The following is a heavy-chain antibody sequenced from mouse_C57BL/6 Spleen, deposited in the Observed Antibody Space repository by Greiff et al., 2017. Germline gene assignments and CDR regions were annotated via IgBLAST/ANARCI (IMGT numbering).Heavy chain of an antibody. V-gene: IGHV7-3*01. CDR1: GFTFTDYY. J-gene: IGHJ4*01. CDR3: ARCTLGRYYAMDY. CDR2: IRNKANGYTT. Sequence: EVKLMESGGGLVQPGGSLSLSCAASGFTFTDYYMSWVRQPPGKALEWLGFIRNKANGYTTEYSASVKGRFTISRDNSQSILYLQMNALRAEDSATYYCARCTLGRYYAMDYWGQGTSVTVSS. D-gene: IGHD2-10*02.